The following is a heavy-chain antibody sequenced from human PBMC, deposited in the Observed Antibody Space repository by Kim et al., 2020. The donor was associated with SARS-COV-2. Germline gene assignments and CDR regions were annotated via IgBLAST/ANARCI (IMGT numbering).Heavy chain of an antibody. CDR2: IKQDGSEK. D-gene: IGHD5-18*01. CDR1: GFTFSSYW. J-gene: IGHJ6*02. CDR3: ARGRGGYSYGYLVEILDYYGMDV. Sequence: GGSLRLSCAASGFTFSSYWMSWVRQAPGKGLEWVANIKQDGSEKYYVDSVKGRFTISRDNAKNSLYLQMNSLRAEDTAVYYCARGRGGYSYGYLVEILDYYGMDVWGQGTTVTVSS. V-gene: IGHV3-7*01.